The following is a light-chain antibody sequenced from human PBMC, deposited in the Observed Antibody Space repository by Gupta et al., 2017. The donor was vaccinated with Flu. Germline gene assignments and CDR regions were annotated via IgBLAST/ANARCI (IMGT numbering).Light chain of an antibody. J-gene: IGKJ2*01. CDR3: QQYNNRPPTDT. V-gene: IGKV3-15*01. CDR2: GAS. CDR1: QSVSSN. Sequence: EIVMTQSPATLSVSPGERATLSCRASQSVSSNLAWYQQKPGQAPRLLIYGASTRATGIPARFSGSGAGTEFTLTISSRQSEDFAVYYCQQYNNRPPTDTFGQGTKVEIK.